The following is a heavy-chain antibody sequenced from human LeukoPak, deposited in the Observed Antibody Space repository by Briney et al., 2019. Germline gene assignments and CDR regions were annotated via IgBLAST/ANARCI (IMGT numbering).Heavy chain of an antibody. CDR3: ARAKIVGATICDY. J-gene: IGHJ4*02. D-gene: IGHD1-26*01. V-gene: IGHV3-48*04. CDR1: GFTFSSYS. CDR2: ISSSSSTI. Sequence: GGSLRLSCAASGFTFSSYSMNWVRQAPGKGLEWVSYISSSSSTIYYADSVKGRFTISRDNAKNSLYLQMNSLRAEDTAVYYCARAKIVGATICDYWGQGTLVTVSS.